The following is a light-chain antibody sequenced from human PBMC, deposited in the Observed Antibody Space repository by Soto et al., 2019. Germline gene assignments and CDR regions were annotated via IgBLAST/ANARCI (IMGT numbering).Light chain of an antibody. V-gene: IGKV1-33*01. CDR1: QDIDNY. CDR2: DAS. Sequence: DIQMTQSPSSLSAAEGDRVTITCQASQDIDNYLNWYQQKPGKAPKLLINDASNLETGVPSRFSGSGSGTDFTFTISSLQPEDIATYYCQQYDNLPTFGQGTKLEIK. CDR3: QQYDNLPT. J-gene: IGKJ2*01.